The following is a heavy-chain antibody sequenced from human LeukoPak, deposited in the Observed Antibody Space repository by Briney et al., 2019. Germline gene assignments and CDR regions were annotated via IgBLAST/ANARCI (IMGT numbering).Heavy chain of an antibody. CDR1: GGSFSGYY. CDR3: ATVFRGQFDY. Sequence: SETLSLTCAVYGGSFSGYYWSWIRQPPGKGLEWIGEIYHSGSTNYNPSLKSRVTISVDKSKNQFSLKLSSVTAADTAVYYCATVFRGQFDYWGQGTLVTVSS. D-gene: IGHD3-10*01. CDR2: IYHSGST. V-gene: IGHV4-34*01. J-gene: IGHJ4*02.